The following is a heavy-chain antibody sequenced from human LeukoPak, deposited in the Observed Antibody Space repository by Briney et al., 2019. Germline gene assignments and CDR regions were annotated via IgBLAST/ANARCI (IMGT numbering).Heavy chain of an antibody. CDR2: ISSSGSTI. D-gene: IGHD2-2*02. CDR1: GFTFSDYY. CDR3: AKERVVVVPAAILGY. V-gene: IGHV3-11*04. J-gene: IGHJ4*02. Sequence: GGSLRLSCAASGFTFSDYYMNWIRQAPGKGLEWVSYISSSGSTIYYADSVKGRFTISRDNAKNSLYLQMNSLRAEDTAVYYCAKERVVVVPAAILGYWGQGTLVTVSS.